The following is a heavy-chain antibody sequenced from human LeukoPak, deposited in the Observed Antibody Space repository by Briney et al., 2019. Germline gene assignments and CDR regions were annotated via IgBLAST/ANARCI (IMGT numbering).Heavy chain of an antibody. Sequence: PSETLSLTCAVYGGSFSGYYWSWIRQPSGKGLEWIGEINHSGSTNYNPSLKSRVTISVDTSRNQFSLKLSSVTAADTAVYYCARSRIAARYFDYWGQGTLVTVSS. J-gene: IGHJ4*02. CDR2: INHSGST. CDR1: GGSFSGYY. CDR3: ARSRIAARYFDY. D-gene: IGHD6-6*01. V-gene: IGHV4-34*01.